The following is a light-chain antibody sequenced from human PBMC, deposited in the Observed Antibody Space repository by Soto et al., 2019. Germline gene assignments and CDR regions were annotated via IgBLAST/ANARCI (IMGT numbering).Light chain of an antibody. CDR2: GAS. CDR3: QQYGSSLRT. J-gene: IGKJ1*01. V-gene: IGKV3-20*01. CDR1: QSVSSSY. Sequence: IVLTQSPGTLSLSPEERATLSCRASQSVSSSYLAWYQQKPGQAPRLLIYGASSRATGIPDRFSGSGSGTDFTLTISRLEPEDFAVYYCQQYGSSLRTFGQGTKVDIK.